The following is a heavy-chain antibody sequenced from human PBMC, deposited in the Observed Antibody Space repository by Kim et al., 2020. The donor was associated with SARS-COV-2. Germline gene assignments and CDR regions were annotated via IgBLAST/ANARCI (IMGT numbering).Heavy chain of an antibody. CDR3: ARGRGNVLRYFDWFDY. D-gene: IGHD3-9*01. Sequence: CLESRVTISVDTSKNKYSRKLSSVTAADTAVYYCARGRGNVLRYFDWFDYWGQGTLVTVSS. J-gene: IGHJ4*02. V-gene: IGHV4-59*09.